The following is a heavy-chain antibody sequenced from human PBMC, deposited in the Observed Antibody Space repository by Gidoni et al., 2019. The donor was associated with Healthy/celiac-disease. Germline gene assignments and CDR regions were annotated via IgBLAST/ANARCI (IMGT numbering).Heavy chain of an antibody. D-gene: IGHD6-13*01. Sequence: EVQLVTSGGGLVQPEGSLRLSCAAPGFTFSSYEMNWVRQAPGTGLEWVSYISSSGRTICYAVSVKGRFTISRDNAKNSLYLQMNSLRAEDTAVYYCARGPGIANHWGQGTLVTVSS. J-gene: IGHJ5*02. CDR1: GFTFSSYE. V-gene: IGHV3-48*03. CDR3: ARGPGIANH. CDR2: ISSSGRTI.